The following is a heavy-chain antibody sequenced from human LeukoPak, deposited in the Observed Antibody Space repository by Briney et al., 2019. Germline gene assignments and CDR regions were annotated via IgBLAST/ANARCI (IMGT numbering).Heavy chain of an antibody. CDR1: GFTFSSYS. V-gene: IGHV3-21*01. CDR3: ARDVLDYGDYVGAFDI. J-gene: IGHJ3*02. Sequence: GGSLRLSCVASGFTFSSYSMNWVRQAPGKGLEGVSSISSSSSYIYYADSVKGRFTISRDNAKNSLYLQMNSLRAEDTAVYYCARDVLDYGDYVGAFDIWGQGTMVTVSS. CDR2: ISSSSSYI. D-gene: IGHD4-17*01.